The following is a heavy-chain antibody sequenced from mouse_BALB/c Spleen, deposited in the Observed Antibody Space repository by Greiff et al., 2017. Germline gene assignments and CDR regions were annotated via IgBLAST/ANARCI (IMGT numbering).Heavy chain of an antibody. Sequence: EVKLVESGGGLVQPGGSRKLSCAASGFTFSDYGMAWVRQAPGKGPEWVAFISNLAYSIYYADTVTGRFTISRENAKNTLYLEMSSLRSGDTAMYYCARGGTTAYYAMDYWGQGTSVTVSS. V-gene: IGHV5-15*02. CDR3: ARGGTTAYYAMDY. D-gene: IGHD1-2*01. CDR2: ISNLAYSI. CDR1: GFTFSDYG. J-gene: IGHJ4*01.